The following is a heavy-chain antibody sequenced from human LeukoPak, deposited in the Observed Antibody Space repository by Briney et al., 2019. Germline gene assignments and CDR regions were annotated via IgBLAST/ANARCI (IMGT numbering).Heavy chain of an antibody. CDR2: ISNSGST. Sequence: PSQTLSLTCTVSGGSISSGDYYWSWIRQPPGKGLEWIGYISNSGSTYCNPSLKSRVTISVDTSKNQFSLKLSSVTAADTAVYYCARDTGGYDFVDYWGQGTLVTVSS. J-gene: IGHJ4*02. D-gene: IGHD5-12*01. V-gene: IGHV4-30-4*08. CDR3: ARDTGGYDFVDY. CDR1: GGSISSGDYY.